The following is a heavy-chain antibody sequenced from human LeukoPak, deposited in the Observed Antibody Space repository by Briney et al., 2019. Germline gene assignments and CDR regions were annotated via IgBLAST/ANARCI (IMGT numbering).Heavy chain of an antibody. J-gene: IGHJ6*02. V-gene: IGHV1-69*04. D-gene: IGHD2-2*01. Sequence: SVKVSCKASGCTFSSYAISWVRQAPGQGLEWIGRIIPILGIANYAQKFQGRVTITADKSTSKAYMELSSLRSEETAVYYCARETQYCSSTSCPTSHYHYGMDVWGQGTTVTVSS. CDR1: GCTFSSYA. CDR2: IIPILGIA. CDR3: ARETQYCSSTSCPTSHYHYGMDV.